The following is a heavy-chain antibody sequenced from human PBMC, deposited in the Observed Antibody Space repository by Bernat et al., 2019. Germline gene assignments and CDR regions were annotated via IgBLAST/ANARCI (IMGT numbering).Heavy chain of an antibody. CDR3: TRNLVGYIALDY. Sequence: VESGGGLVQPGGSLRLSCAASGFTVLNNYMSWVRQAPGKGLEGVSIIYSDGSTYYADSVKGRFTISRDNAKNSLYLQMDSLIAEDAAVYYCTRNLVGYIALDYWGQGTLVTVSS. D-gene: IGHD5-12*01. V-gene: IGHV3-66*01. CDR1: GFTVLNNY. J-gene: IGHJ4*02. CDR2: IYSDGST.